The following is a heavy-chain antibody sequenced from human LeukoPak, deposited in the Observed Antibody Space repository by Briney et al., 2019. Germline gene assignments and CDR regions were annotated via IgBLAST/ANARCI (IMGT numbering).Heavy chain of an antibody. V-gene: IGHV3-30*18. CDR3: AKKSVRGGATVSPSDY. D-gene: IGHD1-26*01. Sequence: GGSPRLSCAASGFTFSNYGMRWVRQAPGKGLEWVSVISWDDGSTKYYADSVKGRFTISRDNSKNTLYLQMNSLRAEDSAVYYCAKKSVRGGATVSPSDYWGQGTLVTVSS. J-gene: IGHJ4*02. CDR2: ISWDDGSTK. CDR1: GFTFSNYG.